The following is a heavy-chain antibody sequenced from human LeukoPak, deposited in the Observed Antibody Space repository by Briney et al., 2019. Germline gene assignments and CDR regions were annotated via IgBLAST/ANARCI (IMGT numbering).Heavy chain of an antibody. CDR3: ARESHNWNLPGY. J-gene: IGHJ4*02. D-gene: IGHD1-1*01. CDR2: ISYDGSTK. V-gene: IGHV3-30*04. CDR1: GFTFSSNA. Sequence: GGSLRLSCAASGFTFSSNAMHWVRQAPGKGLEGVAVISYDGSTKYYADSVKGRFTISRDNSRNTLYLQMNSLRAEDTAVYYCARESHNWNLPGYWGQGTLVTVSS.